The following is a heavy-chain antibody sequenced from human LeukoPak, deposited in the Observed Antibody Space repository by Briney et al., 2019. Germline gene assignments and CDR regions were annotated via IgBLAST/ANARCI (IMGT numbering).Heavy chain of an antibody. CDR2: INPNSGGT. Sequence: ASVKVSCKASGYTFTGYYMHWVRQAPGQGLEWMGWINPNSGGTNYAQKFQGRVTMTRDTSISTAYMELSRLRSDDTAVYYCARGGGGYSYGLRNWFDPWGQGTLVTVSP. CDR3: ARGGGGYSYGLRNWFDP. D-gene: IGHD5-18*01. CDR1: GYTFTGYY. J-gene: IGHJ5*02. V-gene: IGHV1-2*02.